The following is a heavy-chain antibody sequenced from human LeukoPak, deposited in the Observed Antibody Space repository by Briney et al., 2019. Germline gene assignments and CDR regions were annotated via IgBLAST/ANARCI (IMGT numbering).Heavy chain of an antibody. V-gene: IGHV4-34*01. Sequence: SETLSLTCAVFGRSLNDHYWIWIRQLPGQGLEWIGEINHFGTTKYNSSLKSRVTISIDASKKQFSLKLNSVTAADTALYYCARGFNYMDVWGKGTTVTV. CDR3: ARGFNYMDV. CDR2: INHFGTT. CDR1: GRSLNDHY. J-gene: IGHJ6*03.